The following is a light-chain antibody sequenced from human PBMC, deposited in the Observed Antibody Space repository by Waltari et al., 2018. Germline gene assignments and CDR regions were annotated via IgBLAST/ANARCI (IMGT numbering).Light chain of an antibody. Sequence: QSALTQPPSASGSPGQSVTMSCTGTSSDVGGSNYVSWYQQHPGTVPKLIMYEVRQRPSGVPQRFSGSKSGNTASLAGSGLQAEDEADYYCSSYAGSNSHVFGTGTRVTVL. V-gene: IGLV2-8*01. J-gene: IGLJ1*01. CDR1: SSDVGGSNY. CDR3: SSYAGSNSHV. CDR2: EVR.